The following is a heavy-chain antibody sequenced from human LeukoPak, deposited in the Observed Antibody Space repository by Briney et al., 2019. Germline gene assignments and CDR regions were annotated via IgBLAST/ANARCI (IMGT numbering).Heavy chain of an antibody. D-gene: IGHD6-19*01. V-gene: IGHV3-7*01. CDR3: ARLKYSSGWYPLDY. CDR1: GFTFSSYW. Sequence: GGSLRLSCASSGFTFSSYWMSWVRQAPGKGLEWVANIKQDGSEKYYVDSVKGRFTISRDNAKNSLYLQMNSLRAEDTAVYYYARLKYSSGWYPLDYWGQGTLVTVSS. J-gene: IGHJ4*02. CDR2: IKQDGSEK.